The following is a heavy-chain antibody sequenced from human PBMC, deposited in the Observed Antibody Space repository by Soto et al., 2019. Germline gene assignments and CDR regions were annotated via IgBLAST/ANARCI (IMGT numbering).Heavy chain of an antibody. J-gene: IGHJ4*02. CDR3: AREYGLLVPAY. CDR2: ISAYNGNT. D-gene: IGHD2-21*02. V-gene: IGHV1-18*01. CDR1: GYTFTRYG. Sequence: ASGKVSCKASGYTFTRYGISWGRQAPGQGLEWMGWISAYNGNTNYAQKLQGRVTMTTDTSTSTAYMELRSLRSDDTAVYYCAREYGLLVPAYWGQGTLVSVSS.